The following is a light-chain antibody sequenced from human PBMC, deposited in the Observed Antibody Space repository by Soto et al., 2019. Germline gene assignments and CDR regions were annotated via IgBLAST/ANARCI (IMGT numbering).Light chain of an antibody. CDR1: SSDVGGYNY. CDR3: SSYTTSSTNWV. V-gene: IGLV2-14*01. CDR2: EVS. Sequence: QSALTQPASVSGSPGQSITISCTGTSSDVGGYNYVSWYQQHPGKAPKLMIYEVSNRPSGVSNRFSGSKSGNTASLTISGLQAEDEAAHYCSSYTTSSTNWVFGGGTKLTVL. J-gene: IGLJ3*02.